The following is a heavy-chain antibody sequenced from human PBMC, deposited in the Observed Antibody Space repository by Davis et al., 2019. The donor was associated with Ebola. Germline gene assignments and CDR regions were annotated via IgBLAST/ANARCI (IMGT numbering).Heavy chain of an antibody. J-gene: IGHJ4*02. CDR1: GFTFSSYS. D-gene: IGHD6-13*01. V-gene: IGHV3-21*04. CDR2: ISSSSSYI. Sequence: PGGSLRLSCAASGFTFSSYSMNWVRQAPGKGLEWVSSISSSSSYIYYADSVKGRFTISRDNAKNSLYLQMNSLRAEDTAVYYCAGGPKAAAVPGFWGQGTLVTVSS. CDR3: AGGPKAAAVPGF.